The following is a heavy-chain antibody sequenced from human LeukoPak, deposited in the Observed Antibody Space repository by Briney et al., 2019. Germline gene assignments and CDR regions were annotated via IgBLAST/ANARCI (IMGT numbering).Heavy chain of an antibody. CDR1: GGSISSYY. J-gene: IGHJ4*02. D-gene: IGHD2-8*01. CDR2: IHHTGIT. V-gene: IGHV4-59*01. CDR3: ARYFCPNGLCSHFDY. Sequence: SETLSLTCTVSGGSISSYYWSWIRQPAGKGLEWIGYIHHTGITNYNPSLKSRVTISVDTAKNQFSLKLSSVTAADTAIYYCARYFCPNGLCSHFDYWGQGTLVTVSS.